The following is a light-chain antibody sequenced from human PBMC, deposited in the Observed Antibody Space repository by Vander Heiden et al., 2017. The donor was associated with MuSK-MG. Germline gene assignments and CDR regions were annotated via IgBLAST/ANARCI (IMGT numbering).Light chain of an antibody. CDR2: DAS. J-gene: IGKJ5*01. V-gene: IGKV1-33*01. Sequence: DIQMTQSPSSLSASVGDRVTITCQASQQIGTYLNWYQQKPGKAPDLLIFDASNLKTRVPSRFTGSGSGTDFTFTISSLHPEDFATYYCQQYDDVPITFGQGTRLEI. CDR1: QQIGTY. CDR3: QQYDDVPIT.